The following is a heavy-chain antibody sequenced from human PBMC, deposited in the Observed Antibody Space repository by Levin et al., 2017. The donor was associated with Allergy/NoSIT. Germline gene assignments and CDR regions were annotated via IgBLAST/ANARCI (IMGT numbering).Heavy chain of an antibody. J-gene: IGHJ4*02. CDR1: GGSISSYY. CDR3: ARANYFDY. V-gene: IGHV4-59*08. CDR2: IYYTGST. Sequence: TSETLSLTCTVSGGSISSYYWSWIRQPPGKGLEWIGNIYYTGSTNYNPSLKSRVTISLDTSKNQFSLKLTSVTAADTAVYHCARANYFDYWGQGTLVTVSS.